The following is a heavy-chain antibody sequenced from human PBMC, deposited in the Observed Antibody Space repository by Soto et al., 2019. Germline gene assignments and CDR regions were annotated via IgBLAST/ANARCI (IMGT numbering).Heavy chain of an antibody. D-gene: IGHD1-26*01. CDR2: ISAYNGNT. Sequence: QVQLVQSGAEVKKPGASVKVSCKASGYTFTSYGISWVRQAPGQGLEWMGWISAYNGNTNYAQKLQGRVTMTADTSTSTAYMGLRSLGSDDTAVYYCARDLIVGATPPYYFDSWGQGTLVTVSS. V-gene: IGHV1-18*01. CDR1: GYTFTSYG. CDR3: ARDLIVGATPPYYFDS. J-gene: IGHJ4*02.